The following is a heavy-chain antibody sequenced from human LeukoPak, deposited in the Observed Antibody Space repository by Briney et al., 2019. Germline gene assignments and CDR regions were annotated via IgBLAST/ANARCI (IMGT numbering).Heavy chain of an antibody. CDR1: GFTFRSYG. D-gene: IGHD3-16*01. J-gene: IGHJ4*02. V-gene: IGHV3-33*01. CDR2: IWYGGSKK. Sequence: GGSLRLSCAASGFTFRSYGMHWVRQAPGKGLEWVALIWYGGSKKYYADSVKGRFTISRDNSKNTLYLQMNSLRAEDTAVYYCARDLYADYVWGSFDYWGQGTLVTVSS. CDR3: ARDLYADYVWGSFDY.